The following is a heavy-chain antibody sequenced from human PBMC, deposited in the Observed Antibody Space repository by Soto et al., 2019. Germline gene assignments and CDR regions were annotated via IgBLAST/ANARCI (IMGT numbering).Heavy chain of an antibody. V-gene: IGHV3-21*01. J-gene: IGHJ5*02. CDR3: ARDTTYRLWWFDP. CDR1: GFTFSSYS. CDR2: ISSSSSYI. D-gene: IGHD2-21*01. Sequence: GGSLRLSCAASGFTFSSYSMNWVRQAPGKGLEWVSSISSSSSYIYYADSVKGRFTISRDNAKNSLYLQMNSLRAEDTAVYYCARDTTYRLWWFDPWGQGTLVTVSS.